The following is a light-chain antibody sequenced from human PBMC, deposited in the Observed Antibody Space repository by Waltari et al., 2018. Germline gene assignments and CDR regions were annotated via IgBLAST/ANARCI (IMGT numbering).Light chain of an antibody. CDR1: NSNVGSYNL. V-gene: IGLV2-23*03. J-gene: IGLJ2*01. CDR2: EGN. CDR3: CSNVGSSVF. Sequence: QSALTQPASVSGSPGQSITISCTGFNSNVGSYNLVSWYQKHPGKAPKPLIYEGNRRPFGVSNRFSGSKSDNTASLTVSGLQAEDEADYYCCSNVGSSVFFGGGTKLTVL.